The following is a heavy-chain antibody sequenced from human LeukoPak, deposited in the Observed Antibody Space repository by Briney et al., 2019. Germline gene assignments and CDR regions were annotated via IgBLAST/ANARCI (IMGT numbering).Heavy chain of an antibody. CDR3: AGDKSGTRDIVFDY. CDR2: ISSGGEHI. CDR1: GSYE. J-gene: IGHJ4*02. D-gene: IGHD2-15*01. V-gene: IGHV3-48*03. Sequence: PGGSLRLSCAGSGSYEMNWVRQAPGRGLEWVSYISSGGEHIHYADSVKGRFTISRDNAKNSLYLQMNSLRVEDTAVYYCAGDKSGTRDIVFDYWGQGTLVTVSS.